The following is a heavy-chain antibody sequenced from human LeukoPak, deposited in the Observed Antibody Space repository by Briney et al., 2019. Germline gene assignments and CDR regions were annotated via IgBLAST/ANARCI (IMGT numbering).Heavy chain of an antibody. CDR2: IYTSGST. CDR3: ARLGGYSYGTKYYFDY. V-gene: IGHV4-4*07. CDR1: GGSISSYY. J-gene: IGHJ4*02. D-gene: IGHD5-18*01. Sequence: SETLSLTCTVSGGSISSYYWSWIRQPAGKGLEWIGRIYTSGSTNYNPSLKSRVTISVDTSKNQFSLKLSSVTAADTAVYYCARLGGYSYGTKYYFDYWGQGTLVTVSS.